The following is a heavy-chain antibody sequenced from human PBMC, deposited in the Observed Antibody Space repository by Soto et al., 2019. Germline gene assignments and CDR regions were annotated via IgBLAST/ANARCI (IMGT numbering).Heavy chain of an antibody. D-gene: IGHD2-8*01. CDR2: IKSKTDGGTT. Sequence: GGSLRLSCAASGFTFSNAWMNWVRQAPGKGLEWVGRIKSKTDGGTTDYAAPVKGRFTISRDDSKNTLYLQMNSLKTEDTAVYYCTTDLLGVPRQDCTNGVCYVDYWGQGTLVTVSS. J-gene: IGHJ4*02. V-gene: IGHV3-15*07. CDR1: GFTFSNAW. CDR3: TTDLLGVPRQDCTNGVCYVDY.